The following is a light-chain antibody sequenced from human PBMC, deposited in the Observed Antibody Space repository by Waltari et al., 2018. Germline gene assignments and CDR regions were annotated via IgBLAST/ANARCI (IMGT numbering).Light chain of an antibody. V-gene: IGKV4-1*01. Sequence: DIVMTQSPGSLAVSLGERATINCKSSQNVLYSSNNKNYLAWYQQKSGKPPKLLLYWTSTRESGVPERFSGSGSGTDFALTISSLQAEDVAVYYCQQYYTTPWTFGQGTKVEIK. CDR1: QNVLYSSNNKNY. CDR2: WTS. J-gene: IGKJ1*01. CDR3: QQYYTTPWT.